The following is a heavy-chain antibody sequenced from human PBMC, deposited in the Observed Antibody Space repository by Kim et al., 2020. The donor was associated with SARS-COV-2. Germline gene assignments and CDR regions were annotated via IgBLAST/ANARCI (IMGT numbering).Heavy chain of an antibody. D-gene: IGHD3-10*01. Sequence: GGSLRLSCVASGFAFSSYAMSWVRQAPGKGLEWVSGISDNGDTTYDVDSVKGRLTISRDNSKNTLYLHMNSLRAGDTAVYYCASFSGVTGFDNWGQGTLVTVSS. CDR2: ISDNGDTT. J-gene: IGHJ4*02. CDR3: ASFSGVTGFDN. V-gene: IGHV3-23*01. CDR1: GFAFSSYA.